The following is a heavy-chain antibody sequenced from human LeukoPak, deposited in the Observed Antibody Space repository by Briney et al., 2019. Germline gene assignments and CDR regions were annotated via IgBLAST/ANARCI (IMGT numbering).Heavy chain of an antibody. CDR1: GFTLSTYD. D-gene: IGHD6-6*01. Sequence: PGGSLTLSCAASGFTLSTYDMHWVRQVTGEALEWVSMIYEAGNTYYTGSVKGRFTISRDNSKNTLYLQMNSLRAEDTALYYCVKASSSSPQYNWFDAWGQGTLATVSS. CDR2: IYEAGNT. J-gene: IGHJ5*02. V-gene: IGHV3-13*01. CDR3: VKASSSSPQYNWFDA.